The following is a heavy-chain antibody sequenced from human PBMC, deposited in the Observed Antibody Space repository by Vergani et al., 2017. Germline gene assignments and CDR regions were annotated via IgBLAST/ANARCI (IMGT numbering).Heavy chain of an antibody. Sequence: EVQLLESGGSLKQPGGSVRLSCAASGFTFSTYAMHWVRQAPGKGLEWVSALTGGGGSTYYADSFKGRFIISRDNSRDTLYLQMNSLRPEDTATYYCVKDAGSYENCFDSWGQGTLFTVSS. V-gene: IGHV3-23*01. D-gene: IGHD1-26*01. J-gene: IGHJ5*01. CDR1: GFTFSTYA. CDR2: LTGGGGST. CDR3: VKDAGSYENCFDS.